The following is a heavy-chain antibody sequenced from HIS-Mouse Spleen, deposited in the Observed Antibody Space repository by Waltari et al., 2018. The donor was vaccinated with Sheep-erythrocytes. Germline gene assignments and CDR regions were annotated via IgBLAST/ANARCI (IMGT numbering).Heavy chain of an antibody. CDR2: ISSSSSYI. CDR1: GLTFISYS. V-gene: IGHV3-21*01. CDR3: ARVASGATFDY. J-gene: IGHJ4*02. D-gene: IGHD1-26*01. Sequence: EVQLVESGGGLVKPGGSLRLSFEPSGLTFISYSMNWFRQAPGKGLEWVSSISSSSSYIYYADSVKGRFTISRDNAKNSLYLQMNSLRAEDTAVYYCARVASGATFDYWGQGTLVTVSS.